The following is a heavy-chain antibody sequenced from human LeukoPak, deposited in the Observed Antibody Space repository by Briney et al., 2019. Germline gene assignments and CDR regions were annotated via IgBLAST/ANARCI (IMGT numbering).Heavy chain of an antibody. CDR1: GFTFGDYA. D-gene: IGHD1-26*01. J-gene: IGHJ3*02. Sequence: GGSLRLSCTASGFTFGDYAMSWVRQAPGKGLGWVGFIRSKAYGGTTEYAASVKGRFTISRDDSKSIAYLQMNSLKTEDTAVYYCTRDPRGSYGPDAFDIWGQGTMVTVSS. V-gene: IGHV3-49*04. CDR2: IRSKAYGGTT. CDR3: TRDPRGSYGPDAFDI.